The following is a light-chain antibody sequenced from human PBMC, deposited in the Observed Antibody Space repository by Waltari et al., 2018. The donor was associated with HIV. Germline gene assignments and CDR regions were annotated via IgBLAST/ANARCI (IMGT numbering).Light chain of an antibody. CDR3: AAWDDKLSHWV. J-gene: IGLJ3*02. CDR1: TSNVGKNF. Sequence: QSVLTQPPSASKSPGQRVLISCSGTTSNVGKNFVSWFHQVPGGAPKLVIYRNDRLPSGVPDRFAGAKLGSSATLAISGRQSDDEADYFCAAWDDKLSHWVFGVGTKLTV. CDR2: RND. V-gene: IGLV1-47*01.